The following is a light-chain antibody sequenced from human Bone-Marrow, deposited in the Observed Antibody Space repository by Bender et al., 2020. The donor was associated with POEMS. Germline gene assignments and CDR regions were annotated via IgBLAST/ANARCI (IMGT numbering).Light chain of an antibody. CDR2: DVT. CDR1: RSDVIFYNY. J-gene: IGLJ1*01. V-gene: IGLV2-14*03. Sequence: QSALTQPPSASGSLGQSVTISCTETRSDVIFYNYVSWFQQRPGKAPQLMIYDVTYRASGVSHRFSGSKSGNTASLTISGLQAEDEADYYCSSYTTINTPYVFGTGTTVTVL. CDR3: SSYTTINTPYV.